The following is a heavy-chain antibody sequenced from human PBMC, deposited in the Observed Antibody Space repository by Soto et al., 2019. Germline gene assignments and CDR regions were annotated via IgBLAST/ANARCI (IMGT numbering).Heavy chain of an antibody. V-gene: IGHV1-69*13. D-gene: IGHD3-10*01. CDR3: ARNGTYGSSRSHYSGMDV. CDR1: GGTFDKFI. Sequence: ASVKVSCKASGGTFDKFIMNWVRQTPGRGLEWMGGIVPMLGTPTYAEKFKGRVRISATGSATTTYMEVTSLRSEDTAIYYCARNGTYGSSRSHYSGMDVWGQGATVTVSS. J-gene: IGHJ6*02. CDR2: IVPMLGTP.